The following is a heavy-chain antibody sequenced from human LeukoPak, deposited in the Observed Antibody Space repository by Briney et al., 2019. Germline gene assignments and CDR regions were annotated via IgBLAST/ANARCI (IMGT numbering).Heavy chain of an antibody. CDR2: IYYSGST. D-gene: IGHD2-15*01. Sequence: SETLSLTCTVAGGSISSSRYYWGWIRQPRGKGLEWIVSIYYSGSTYYNPSLKSRVTISVDTSKNQFSLKLSSVTAADTAVYYRARYDKRWYQNWGQGTLVTVSS. V-gene: IGHV4-39*07. J-gene: IGHJ4*02. CDR3: ARYDKRWYQN. CDR1: GGSISSSRYY.